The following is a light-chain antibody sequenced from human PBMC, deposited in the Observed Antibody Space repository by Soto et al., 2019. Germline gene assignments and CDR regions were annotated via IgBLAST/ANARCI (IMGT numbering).Light chain of an antibody. V-gene: IGKV1-39*01. J-gene: IGKJ2*01. Sequence: DIQMTQSPSSLSASVGDRVTITCRASQIISNYLNWYQQKPGKAPKLLVYTASNLQSGVPSRFSGSGFGTDFTLTISSLQPEDFATYYCQQSYNTPYTFGQGTKLEIK. CDR2: TAS. CDR1: QIISNY. CDR3: QQSYNTPYT.